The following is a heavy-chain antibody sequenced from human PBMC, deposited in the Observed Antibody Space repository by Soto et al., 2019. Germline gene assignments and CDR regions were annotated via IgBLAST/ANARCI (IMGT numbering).Heavy chain of an antibody. J-gene: IGHJ6*02. D-gene: IGHD6-13*01. CDR3: ARPQDRTAFPLAAAGLYYYYGMDV. V-gene: IGHV1-69*01. CDR2: TIPIFGTA. Sequence: QVQLVQSGAEVKKPGSSVKVSCKASGGTFSSYAISWVRQAPGQGLEWMGGTIPIFGTANYAQKFQGRVTITADESTSTAYMELSSLRSEDTAVYYCARPQDRTAFPLAAAGLYYYYGMDVWGQGTTVTVSS. CDR1: GGTFSSYA.